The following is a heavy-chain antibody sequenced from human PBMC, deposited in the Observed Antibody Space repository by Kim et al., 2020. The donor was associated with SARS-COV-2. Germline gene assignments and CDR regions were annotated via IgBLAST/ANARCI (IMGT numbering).Heavy chain of an antibody. J-gene: IGHJ3*01. CDR3: VRDGGSTAPNAFDV. V-gene: IGHV4-61*01. CDR2: IHYTGTT. CDR1: GASLNRGNYY. D-gene: IGHD3-16*01. Sequence: SETLSLTCSVSGASLNRGNYYWGWIRQAPGKGLEFISYIHYTGTTTYNPSLKSRVTISLDMSKNQFSLNLSSMTPADTAVYYCVRDGGSTAPNAFDVWGQGTMVTVSS.